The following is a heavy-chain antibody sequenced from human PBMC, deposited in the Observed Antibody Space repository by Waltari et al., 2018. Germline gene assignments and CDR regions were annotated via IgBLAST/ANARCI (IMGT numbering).Heavy chain of an antibody. CDR3: ATYIGASIGTAAFDV. CDR2: ISYNGAT. Sequence: QLQLQESGPGLVKPSETLSLTCSVSGGSITTNRHYWGSIRQPPGQGLEWIGTISYNGATYTSPSLESRLTMSRDTSKNQWSLTLGSVTATDTSVYFCATYIGASIGTAAFDVWGQGTMVTVSS. V-gene: IGHV4-39*01. D-gene: IGHD5-12*01. CDR1: GGSITTNRHY. J-gene: IGHJ3*01.